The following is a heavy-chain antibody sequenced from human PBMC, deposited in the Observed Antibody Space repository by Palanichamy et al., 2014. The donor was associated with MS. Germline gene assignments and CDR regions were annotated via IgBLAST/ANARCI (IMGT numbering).Heavy chain of an antibody. V-gene: IGHV3-23*01. J-gene: IGHJ6*02. CDR2: ISGSGVST. CDR1: GFTSSGYA. Sequence: EMQLLESGGGLVQPGGSLRLSCAASGFTSSGYAMNWVRQAPGKGLEWVSGISGSGVSTYYADSAKGRFTISRDNSKNTLFLQMNSLRDEDTAVYHCAKVVNNFYYQGMDVWGQGTTVTVSS. CDR3: AKVVNNFYYQGMDV. D-gene: IGHD1/OR15-1a*01.